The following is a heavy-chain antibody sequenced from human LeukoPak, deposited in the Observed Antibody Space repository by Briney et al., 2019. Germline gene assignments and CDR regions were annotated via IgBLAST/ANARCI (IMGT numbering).Heavy chain of an antibody. V-gene: IGHV4-59*01. D-gene: IGHD3-3*01. J-gene: IGHJ4*02. CDR3: ARVMSAWYFDY. CDR2: IYYSGST. CDR1: GGSISSYY. Sequence: SETLSLTCTVSGGSISSYYWSWIRQPPGKGLEWIGYIYYSGSTNYNPSLESRVTISVDTSKNQFSLKLSSVTAADTAVYYCARVMSAWYFDYWGQGTLVTVSS.